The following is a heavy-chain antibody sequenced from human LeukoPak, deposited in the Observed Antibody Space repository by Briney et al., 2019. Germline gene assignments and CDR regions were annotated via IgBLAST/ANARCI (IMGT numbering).Heavy chain of an antibody. J-gene: IGHJ4*02. V-gene: IGHV3-66*01. Sequence: GGSLRLSCAASGITVSSNYMGWVRQAPGTGLEWISVIYSGGSTYYADSVKGRFTISRDNSKNTLYLQMNSLRAEDTAVYYCARDPRRYSSGWLYYFDHWGQGTLVTVSS. CDR3: ARDPRRYSSGWLYYFDH. D-gene: IGHD6-19*01. CDR2: IYSGGST. CDR1: GITVSSNY.